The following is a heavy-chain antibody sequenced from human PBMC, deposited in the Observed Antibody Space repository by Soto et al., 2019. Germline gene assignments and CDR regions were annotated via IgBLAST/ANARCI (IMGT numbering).Heavy chain of an antibody. J-gene: IGHJ6*02. Sequence: QITLKESGPSLVKPTQTLTLTCTFSGFSLSTGGVGVGWIRQPPGKALEWLALIYWDDDKRYSPSLRSRLTVTKDNSKNQVVLTMTNMDPVDTATYYCAHSRCGGDCLQYYSSHYYYGMDVWGQGTTVTVSS. D-gene: IGHD2-21*02. CDR3: AHSRCGGDCLQYYSSHYYYGMDV. V-gene: IGHV2-5*02. CDR2: IYWDDDK. CDR1: GFSLSTGGVG.